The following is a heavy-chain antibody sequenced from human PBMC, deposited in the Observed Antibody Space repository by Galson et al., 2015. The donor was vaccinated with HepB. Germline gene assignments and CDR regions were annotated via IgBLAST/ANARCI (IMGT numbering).Heavy chain of an antibody. J-gene: IGHJ3*02. D-gene: IGHD5-12*01. CDR2: IYGNDDK. CDR3: AHRASSGYPNAFDI. V-gene: IGHV2-5*01. CDR1: GFSLSTSGVG. Sequence: PALVKSTQTLTLTCTFSGFSLSTSGVGVGWIRQPPGKALERLALIYGNDDKRYSPSLKSRLTITKDTSKNQVVLTMTNMDPVDTATYYCAHRASSGYPNAFDIWGQGTMVTVSS.